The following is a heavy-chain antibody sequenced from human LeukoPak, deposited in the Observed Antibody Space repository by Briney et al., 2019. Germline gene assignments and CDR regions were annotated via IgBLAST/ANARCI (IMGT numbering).Heavy chain of an antibody. Sequence: PGGSLRLSCAASGFTFSDYAMSWVRQAPGKGLEWVSLISGTDGGTYYADSVKGRFTISRDNSKNTLYLQMSSLRAEDTAVYYCAKGASAWYLTYFDYWGRGTLVTVSS. CDR3: AKGASAWYLTYFDY. D-gene: IGHD6-19*01. CDR1: GFTFSDYA. CDR2: ISGTDGGT. J-gene: IGHJ4*02. V-gene: IGHV3-23*01.